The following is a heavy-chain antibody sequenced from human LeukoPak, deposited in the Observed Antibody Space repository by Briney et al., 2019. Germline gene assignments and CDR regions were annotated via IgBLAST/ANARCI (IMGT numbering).Heavy chain of an antibody. CDR3: VRDLVRGVHPVFYFDL. D-gene: IGHD3-10*01. CDR2: ISSSGDYI. J-gene: IGHJ2*01. V-gene: IGHV3-21*01. CDR1: GFPFSDYS. Sequence: GGSLRLSCAASGFPFSDYSMNWVRQAPGKGLEWDSSISSSGDYIYPADSVKGRFTISRDNAKNSLYLQMTNLSAEDTAVYFCVRDLVRGVHPVFYFDLWGRGTLVTSST.